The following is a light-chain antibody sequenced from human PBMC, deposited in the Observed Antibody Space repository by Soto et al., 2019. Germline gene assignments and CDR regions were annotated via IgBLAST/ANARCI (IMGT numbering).Light chain of an antibody. CDR1: SSDVGGYNY. CDR2: EVS. V-gene: IGLV2-14*01. CDR3: TSYTSSSTLVI. Sequence: QSVLTQPASVSGAPGQSITISWTGTSSDVGGYNYVSWYQQHPGKAPKLMIYEVSNRPSGVSNRFSGSKSGNTASLTISGLQAEDEADYYCTSYTSSSTLVIFGTGTKVTVL. J-gene: IGLJ1*01.